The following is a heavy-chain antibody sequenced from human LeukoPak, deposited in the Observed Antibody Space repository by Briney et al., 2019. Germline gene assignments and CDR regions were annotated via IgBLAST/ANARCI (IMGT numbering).Heavy chain of an antibody. D-gene: IGHD3-22*01. CDR2: IIPIFGTA. Sequence: ASVKVSCKASGYTFTSYGISWVRQAPGQGLEWMGGIIPIFGTANYAQEFQGRVTITADESTSTAYMELSSLRSEDTAVYYCALHKYYYDSSGYYGMDVWGQGTTVTVSS. CDR1: GYTFTSYG. V-gene: IGHV1-69*13. J-gene: IGHJ6*02. CDR3: ALHKYYYDSSGYYGMDV.